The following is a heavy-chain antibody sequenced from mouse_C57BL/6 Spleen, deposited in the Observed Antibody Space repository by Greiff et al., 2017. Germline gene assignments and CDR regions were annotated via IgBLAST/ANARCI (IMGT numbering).Heavy chain of an antibody. J-gene: IGHJ2*01. CDR2: INPNNGGT. V-gene: IGHV1-26*01. D-gene: IGHD1-1*01. Sequence: EVQLHQSGPELVKPGASVKISCKASGYTFTDYYMNWVKQSHGKSLEWIGDINPNNGGTSYNQKFKGKATLTVDKSSSTAYMELRSLTSEDSAVYYCARSRLITTVVAVDYWGQGTTRTVSS. CDR1: GYTFTDYY. CDR3: ARSRLITTVVAVDY.